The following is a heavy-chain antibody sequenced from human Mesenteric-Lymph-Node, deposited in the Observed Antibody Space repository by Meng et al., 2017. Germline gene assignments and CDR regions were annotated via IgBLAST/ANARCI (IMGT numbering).Heavy chain of an antibody. CDR2: MNPNSGNT. CDR3: ARHYCFDSTCPYEQNWFDP. D-gene: IGHD3-22*01. CDR1: GYTFTSYD. J-gene: IGHJ5*02. Sequence: ASVKVSCKTSGYTFTSYDINWVRQAPGQGLEWMGWMNPNSGNTGYAQKFQGSVTMTTNTSISTAYMELSSLRSGDTAVYYCARHYCFDSTCPYEQNWFDPWGQGTLVTVSS. V-gene: IGHV1-8*01.